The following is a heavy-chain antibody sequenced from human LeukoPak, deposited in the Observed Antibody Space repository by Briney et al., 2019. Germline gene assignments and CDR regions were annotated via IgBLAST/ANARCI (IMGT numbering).Heavy chain of an antibody. Sequence: ASVKVSCKASGYTFTSYYMHWVRQAPGQGLEWMGWINPNSGGTNYAQKFQGRVTMTRDTSISTAYMELSRLRSDDTAVYYCARVLDSYGYGFDYWGQGTLVTVSS. V-gene: IGHV1-2*02. CDR2: INPNSGGT. CDR1: GYTFTSYY. CDR3: ARVLDSYGYGFDY. J-gene: IGHJ4*02. D-gene: IGHD5-18*01.